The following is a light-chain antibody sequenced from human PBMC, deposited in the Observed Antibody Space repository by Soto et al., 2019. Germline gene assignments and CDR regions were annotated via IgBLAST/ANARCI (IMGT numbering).Light chain of an antibody. CDR3: SSYTTSNTRQIV. V-gene: IGLV2-14*03. CDR1: SSDVGGYNY. CDR2: DVS. Sequence: QSVLTQPASGSGSPGQSITISCTGTSSDVGGYNYVSRYQHHPGKAPKLIIYDVSNRPSGVSIRFSGSKSDNAASLTISGLQPEDEADYHCSSYTTSNTRQIVFGTGTKVTV. J-gene: IGLJ1*01.